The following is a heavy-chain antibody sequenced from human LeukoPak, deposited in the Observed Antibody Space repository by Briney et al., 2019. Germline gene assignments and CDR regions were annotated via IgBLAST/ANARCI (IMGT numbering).Heavy chain of an antibody. CDR3: ARAYSSGLHNRHFQH. CDR2: INHSGST. V-gene: IGHV4-34*01. Sequence: PSETLSLTCAVYGGSFSGYYWSWIRQPPGKGLEWIGEINHSGSTNYNLSLKSRVTISVDTSKNQFSLKLSSVTAADTAVYYCARAYSSGLHNRHFQHWGQGTLVTVSS. CDR1: GGSFSGYY. J-gene: IGHJ1*01. D-gene: IGHD6-19*01.